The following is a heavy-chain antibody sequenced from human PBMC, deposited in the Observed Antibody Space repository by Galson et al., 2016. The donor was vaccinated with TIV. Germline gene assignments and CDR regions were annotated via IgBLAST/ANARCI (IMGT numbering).Heavy chain of an antibody. D-gene: IGHD3-22*01. Sequence: ETLSLTCSVSGGSISNANNYWGWIRQPPGKGLEWIGTISYYGTTFSNPSLKTHFTISLDTSKNQFSLKLSSVAAADTAIYYCARDRRPYYLNVAFDIWGQGTMVTVSS. V-gene: IGHV4-39*07. J-gene: IGHJ3*02. CDR1: GGSISNANNY. CDR2: ISYYGTT. CDR3: ARDRRPYYLNVAFDI.